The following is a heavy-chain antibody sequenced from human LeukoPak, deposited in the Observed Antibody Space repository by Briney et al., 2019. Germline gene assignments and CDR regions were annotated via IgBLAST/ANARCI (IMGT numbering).Heavy chain of an antibody. CDR2: ISSSGSTI. J-gene: IGHJ4*02. V-gene: IGHV3-11*04. CDR3: ARALQWELSLPDY. Sequence: GGSLRLSCAASGFTFSDYYMSWIRQAPGKGLEWVSYISSSGSTIYYADSVKGRFTISRDNAKNSLYLQMNSLRAEDTAVYYCARALQWELSLPDYWGQGTLVTVSS. CDR1: GFTFSDYY. D-gene: IGHD1-26*01.